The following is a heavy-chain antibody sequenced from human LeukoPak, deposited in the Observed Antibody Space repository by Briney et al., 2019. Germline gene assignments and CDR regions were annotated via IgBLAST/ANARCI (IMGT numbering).Heavy chain of an antibody. Sequence: ASVKVSCKASGYTFTTYGINWVRQATGQGLEWMGWMNPNSGNTGYAQKFQGRVTMTRNTSISTAYMELSSLRSEDTAVYYCARGSTGRGSGSYFDYWGQGTLVTVSS. V-gene: IGHV1-8*02. CDR2: MNPNSGNT. CDR3: ARGSTGRGSGSYFDY. J-gene: IGHJ4*02. D-gene: IGHD3-10*01. CDR1: GYTFTTYG.